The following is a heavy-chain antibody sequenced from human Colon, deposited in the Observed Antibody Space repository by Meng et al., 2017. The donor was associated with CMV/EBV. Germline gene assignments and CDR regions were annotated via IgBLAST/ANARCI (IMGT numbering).Heavy chain of an antibody. CDR2: INTLENSI. D-gene: IGHD6-19*01. CDR3: VREAVLFTPYFDN. V-gene: IGHV3-48*03. J-gene: IGHJ4*02. Sequence: GGSLRLSCVASGFTFSNYEMNWVRQAPGKGLEWVAYINTLENSIFYADSVKGRFTISRDNAKNSLFLQMNSLRAEDTAVYYCVREAVLFTPYFDNWGQGTLVTVSS. CDR1: GFTFSNYE.